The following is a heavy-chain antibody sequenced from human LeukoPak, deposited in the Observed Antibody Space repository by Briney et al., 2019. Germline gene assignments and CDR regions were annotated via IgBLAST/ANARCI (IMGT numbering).Heavy chain of an antibody. Sequence: PGGSLRLSCSASGFTFSNFWLAWGRQAPGKGLEWGTNISHDGSEKYCVDSVKGRFTISRDNAKNSLYLQMNSLRAEDTAVYYCAREGPMTRSGSYDFWGRGTLVTVSS. CDR2: ISHDGSEK. CDR1: GFTFSNFW. D-gene: IGHD1-26*01. J-gene: IGHJ4*02. CDR3: AREGPMTRSGSYDF. V-gene: IGHV3-7*05.